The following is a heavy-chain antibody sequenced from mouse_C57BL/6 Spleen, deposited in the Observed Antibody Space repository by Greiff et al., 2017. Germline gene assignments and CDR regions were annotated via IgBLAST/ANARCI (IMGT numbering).Heavy chain of an antibody. V-gene: IGHV1-18*01. CDR3: AREGEYFDV. CDR2: INPNNGGT. J-gene: IGHJ1*03. Sequence: EVQLQQSGPELVKPGASVKIPCKASGYTFTDSYMDWVKQSHGKSLEWIGDINPNNGGTTSNPKFKGKATLTVAKSSSTAYMGLRSLTSEVTTVYYCAREGEYFDVWGTGTTVTVSS. CDR1: GYTFTDSY.